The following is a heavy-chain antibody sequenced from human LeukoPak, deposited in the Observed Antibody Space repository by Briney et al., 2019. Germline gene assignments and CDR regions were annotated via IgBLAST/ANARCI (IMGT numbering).Heavy chain of an antibody. Sequence: PGGSLRLSCAASGFTFSSNDMNWVRQAPGKGLEWVAFIMYDGSDKYYADSVKGRFTISRDNAKNSLYLQMNSLRAEDTAVYYCASDIIGYCSGGSCATPDYWGQGTLVTVSS. CDR3: ASDIIGYCSGGSCATPDY. V-gene: IGHV3-33*01. CDR1: GFTFSSND. D-gene: IGHD2-15*01. CDR2: IMYDGSDK. J-gene: IGHJ4*02.